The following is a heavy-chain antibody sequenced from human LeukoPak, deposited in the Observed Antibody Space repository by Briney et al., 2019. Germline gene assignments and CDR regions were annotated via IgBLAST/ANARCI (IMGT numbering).Heavy chain of an antibody. CDR2: ITGSGGNT. CDR3: APRGAVASY. Sequence: GGSLRLSCEASGFTFSAYAMTWVRQAPGKGLEWVSGITGSGGNTYYADSVKGRFTISRDNSKNTLYLQMNSLRVEDTAVYYCAPRGAVASYWGQGTLVTVSS. V-gene: IGHV3-23*01. D-gene: IGHD6-19*01. J-gene: IGHJ4*02. CDR1: GFTFSAYA.